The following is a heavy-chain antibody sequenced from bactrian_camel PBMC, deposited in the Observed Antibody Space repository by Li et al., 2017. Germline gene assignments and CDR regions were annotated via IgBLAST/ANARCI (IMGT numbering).Heavy chain of an antibody. V-gene: IGHV3S1*01. J-gene: IGHJ4*01. Sequence: VQLVESGGGSVKAGGSLRLSCVASRSLYSGACAGWLRRAPGARREWVAGMYTGSGRTHYAISAKGRFTTSRDNAKNTVYLQMNSLKPEDTSVYYCARALQWGDLAIFGYWGQGTQVTVS. CDR2: MYTGSGRT. CDR3: ARALQWGDLAIFGY. CDR1: RSLYSGAC. D-gene: IGHD2*01.